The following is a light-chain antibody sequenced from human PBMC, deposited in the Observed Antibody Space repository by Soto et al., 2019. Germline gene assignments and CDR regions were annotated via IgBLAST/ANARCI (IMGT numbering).Light chain of an antibody. J-gene: IGKJ3*01. Sequence: EIVLTQSPATLSLSPGERATLSCRASQSVSSYLAWYQQKPGQAPRLLIYDASNRATGIPARFSGSRSGTDFTLTISSLEPEYFAVYYCQQRSNWPPRFTFGPGTKVDIK. CDR1: QSVSSY. V-gene: IGKV3-11*01. CDR3: QQRSNWPPRFT. CDR2: DAS.